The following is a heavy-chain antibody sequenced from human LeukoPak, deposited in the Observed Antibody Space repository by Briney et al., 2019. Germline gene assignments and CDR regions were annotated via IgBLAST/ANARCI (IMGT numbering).Heavy chain of an antibody. Sequence: PSETLSLTCTVSGGSVSSGSYYWSWIRQPPGKGLEWIGYIYYSGSTNYNPSLKSRVTISVDTSKNQFSLKLSSVTAADTAVYYCARVGVPGYPKGAFDIWGQGTMVTVSS. D-gene: IGHD3-3*01. V-gene: IGHV4-61*01. J-gene: IGHJ3*02. CDR3: ARVGVPGYPKGAFDI. CDR1: GGSVSSGSYY. CDR2: IYYSGST.